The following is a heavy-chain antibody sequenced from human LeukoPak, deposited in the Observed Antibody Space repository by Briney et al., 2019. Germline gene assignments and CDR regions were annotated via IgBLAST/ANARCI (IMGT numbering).Heavy chain of an antibody. J-gene: IGHJ4*02. Sequence: TGGSLRLSCAASGFTFSSYWMHWVRQAPGEGLVWVSRINSDGSSTSYADSVKGRFTISRDNAKNTLYLQMNSLRAEDTAVYYCVRVEGIEMATSLDYWGQGTLVTVSS. CDR1: GFTFSSYW. V-gene: IGHV3-74*01. CDR2: INSDGSST. CDR3: VRVEGIEMATSLDY. D-gene: IGHD5-24*01.